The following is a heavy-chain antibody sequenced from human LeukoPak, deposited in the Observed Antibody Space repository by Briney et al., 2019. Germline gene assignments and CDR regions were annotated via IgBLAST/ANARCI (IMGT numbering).Heavy chain of an antibody. J-gene: IGHJ4*02. V-gene: IGHV3-23*01. CDR2: ISGSGGST. CDR3: AKAHHYDFWSEVRY. Sequence: QAGGSLRLSCAASGFTFSSYAMSWVRQAPGKGLEWVSLISGSGGSTYYADSVKGRFTISRDNSKNTLYLQVNSLRAEDTAVYYCAKAHHYDFWSEVRYWGQGILVTVSS. CDR1: GFTFSSYA. D-gene: IGHD3-3*01.